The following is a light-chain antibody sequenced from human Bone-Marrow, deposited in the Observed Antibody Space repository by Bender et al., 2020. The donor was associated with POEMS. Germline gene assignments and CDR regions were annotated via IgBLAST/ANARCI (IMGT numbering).Light chain of an antibody. J-gene: IGLJ1*01. CDR2: EVT. V-gene: IGLV2-14*01. CDR1: GNDVGGDNY. CDR3: SSYTSSSTI. Sequence: QSALSQPRSVSGSPGQSVTVSCTGTGNDVGGDNYVSWYQQHPSKAPKLIIYEVTNRPSGVSNRFSGSKSGNTASLTISGLQAEDEADYYCSSYTSSSTIFGTGTEVTVL.